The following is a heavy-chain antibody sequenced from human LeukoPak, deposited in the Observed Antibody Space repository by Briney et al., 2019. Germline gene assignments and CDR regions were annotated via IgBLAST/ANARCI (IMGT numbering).Heavy chain of an antibody. J-gene: IGHJ3*02. Sequence: EFGPTLVNPTETLTLTCTVSGFPLSNARMGVSWIRQPPGKALEWLAHIFSNDEKSYSTSLKSRLTISKDTSKSQVVLTMTNMDPVDTATYYCARNRRNDFWSGYYKGDVFDIWGQGTIVTVSS. V-gene: IGHV2-26*01. CDR3: ARNRRNDFWSGYYKGDVFDI. D-gene: IGHD3-3*01. CDR2: IFSNDEK. CDR1: GFPLSNARMG.